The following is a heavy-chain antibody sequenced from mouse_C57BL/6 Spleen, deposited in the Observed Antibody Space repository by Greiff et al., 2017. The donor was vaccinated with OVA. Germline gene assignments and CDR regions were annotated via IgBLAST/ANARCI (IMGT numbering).Heavy chain of an antibody. CDR2: IDPEDGAT. Sequence: EVQLQQSGAELVKPGASVKLSCTASGFNIKDYYMHWVKQRTEQGLEWIGRIDPEDGATKYAPKFQGKAPITADTSSNTAYLQLSSLTSEHTAVYYCARGDYYGSSSYAMDYWGQGTSVTVSS. J-gene: IGHJ4*01. V-gene: IGHV14-2*01. CDR3: ARGDYYGSSSYAMDY. CDR1: GFNIKDYY. D-gene: IGHD1-1*01.